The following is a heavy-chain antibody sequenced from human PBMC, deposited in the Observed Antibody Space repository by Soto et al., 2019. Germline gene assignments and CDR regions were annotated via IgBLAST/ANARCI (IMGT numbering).Heavy chain of an antibody. J-gene: IGHJ4*02. CDR1: SDSINNNNFS. V-gene: IGHV4-31*03. Sequence: PSETLSFTCTVSSDSINNNNFSWSWIRQYPGKGLEWIGYIYHSGSTYYNPSLKSRVSISVDTSRNQFSLTLSAVTAAETAVYYCATSSIGDSSGYFPFWGQGTMATVSS. CDR2: IYHSGST. D-gene: IGHD3-22*01. CDR3: ATSSIGDSSGYFPF.